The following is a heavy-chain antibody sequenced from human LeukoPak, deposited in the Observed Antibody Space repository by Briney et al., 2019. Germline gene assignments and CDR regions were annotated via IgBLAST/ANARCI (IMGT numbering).Heavy chain of an antibody. CDR1: GYTFTNYG. Sequence: ASVKVSCRASGYTFTNYGINWVRQAPGEGLEWMGWIGPYNGNTNYAQNLQGRVTMTTDTSTSTVYMELRSLRSGDTAVFYCTRGRAGDYWGQGTLVTVSS. CDR3: TRGRAGDY. J-gene: IGHJ4*02. CDR2: IGPYNGNT. D-gene: IGHD6-25*01. V-gene: IGHV1-18*01.